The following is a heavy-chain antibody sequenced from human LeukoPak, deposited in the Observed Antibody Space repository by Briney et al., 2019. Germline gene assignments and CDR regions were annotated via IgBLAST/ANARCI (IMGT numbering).Heavy chain of an antibody. Sequence: GSSLRLSCAASGFTFSSYAMHWVRQAPGKGREWVAVISYDGSNKYYADSVKGRFTISRDNSKNTLYLQMNSLRAEDTAVYYCARALAVAGTYYYYGMDVWGQGTTVTVSS. CDR1: GFTFSSYA. J-gene: IGHJ6*02. D-gene: IGHD6-19*01. CDR2: ISYDGSNK. V-gene: IGHV3-30*04. CDR3: ARALAVAGTYYYYGMDV.